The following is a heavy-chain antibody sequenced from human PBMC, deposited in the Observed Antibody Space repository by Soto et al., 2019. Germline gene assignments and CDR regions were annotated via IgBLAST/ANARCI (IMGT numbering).Heavy chain of an antibody. V-gene: IGHV1-69*01. CDR2: IIPILGTA. CDR3: ARRAVAGILLGWFDP. J-gene: IGHJ5*02. D-gene: IGHD6-19*01. CDR1: GGTFSSYA. Sequence: QVQLVQSGAEVKKPGSSVKVSCTASGGTFSSYAVSWVRQAPGQGLEWMGGIIPILGTANYAQKFQGRVTITAAESTTTVYMELSSLRSEDTAVYYCARRAVAGILLGWFDPWGQGTLVTVSS.